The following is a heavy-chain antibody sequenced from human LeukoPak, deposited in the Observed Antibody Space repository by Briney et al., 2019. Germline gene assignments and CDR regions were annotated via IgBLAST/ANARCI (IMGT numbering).Heavy chain of an antibody. Sequence: GGSLRLSCTSSGFTFREFAVSWFRQAPGKGLEWIGFIRSSIYGGTPKAAASVKGRFIFSRDDSKGGAYLRMNSLKTDDTAVYYCSREWGNGNDLRPDSWGQGTLVTVSS. D-gene: IGHD1-1*01. CDR2: IRSSIYGGTP. J-gene: IGHJ4*02. CDR3: SREWGNGNDLRPDS. CDR1: GFTFREFA. V-gene: IGHV3-49*03.